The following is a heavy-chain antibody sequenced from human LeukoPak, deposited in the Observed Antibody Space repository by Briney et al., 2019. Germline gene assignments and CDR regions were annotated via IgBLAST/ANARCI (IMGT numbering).Heavy chain of an antibody. CDR1: GYTFTGYY. CDR2: INPNSGGT. V-gene: IGHV1-2*02. Sequence: ASVKVSCKASGYTFTGYYMHWVRQAPGQGLEWMGWINPNSGGTNYAQKFQGRVTMTRDTSISTAYMELSRLRSDDTAVYYCARGLLPAAGTEDYWGQGTLVTVSS. CDR3: ARGLLPAAGTEDY. J-gene: IGHJ4*02. D-gene: IGHD6-13*01.